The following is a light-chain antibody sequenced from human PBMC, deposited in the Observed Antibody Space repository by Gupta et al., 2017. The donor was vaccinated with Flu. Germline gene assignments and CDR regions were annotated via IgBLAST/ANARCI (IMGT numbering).Light chain of an antibody. J-gene: IGLJ2*01. CDR1: SLRSSY. V-gene: IGLV3-19*01. CDR3: NSRDSSDNQQAV. CDR2: AKN. Sequence: SSELTQDPAVSVALGQTVRITCQGDSLRSSYASWYQQKPGQAPVLVIYAKNNRPSGIPDRFSGSSSGNTDSLTITGAQAEDEADYYCNSRDSSDNQQAVFGGGTKLTVL.